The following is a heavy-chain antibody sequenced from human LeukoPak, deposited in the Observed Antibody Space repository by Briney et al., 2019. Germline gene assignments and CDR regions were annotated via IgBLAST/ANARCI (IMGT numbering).Heavy chain of an antibody. V-gene: IGHV2-5*01. D-gene: IGHD3-22*01. Sequence: TLSLTCTVSGGSISSYYWSWIRQPPGKALEWLALIYWNDDKRYSPSLKSRLTITKDTSKNQVVLTMTNMDPVDTATYYCAHSRQYYDSSGYPDAFDIWGQGTMVTVSS. CDR2: IYWNDDK. CDR1: GGSISSYYW. CDR3: AHSRQYYDSSGYPDAFDI. J-gene: IGHJ3*02.